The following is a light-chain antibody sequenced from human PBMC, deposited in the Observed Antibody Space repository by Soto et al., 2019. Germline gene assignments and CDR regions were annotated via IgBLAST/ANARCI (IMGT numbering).Light chain of an antibody. J-gene: IGLJ2*01. CDR3: SSYAGSNNFV. CDR2: EVS. V-gene: IGLV2-8*01. CDR1: SSDVGGYNY. Sequence: QSVLTQPPSASGSPVQSVTISCTGTSSDVGGYNYVSWYQQHPGKAPKLMIYEVSKRPSGVPDRFSGSKSGNTASLTVSGLQAEDEADYYCSSYAGSNNFVFGGGTKLTVL.